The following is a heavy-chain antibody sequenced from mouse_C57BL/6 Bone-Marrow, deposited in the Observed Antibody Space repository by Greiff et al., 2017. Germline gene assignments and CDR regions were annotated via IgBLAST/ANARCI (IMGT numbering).Heavy chain of an antibody. CDR1: GYTFTSYW. D-gene: IGHD1-1*01. V-gene: IGHV1-69*01. J-gene: IGHJ1*03. CDR2: IDPSDSYT. CDR3: ARTVWNYGSSDWYFDV. Sequence: QLQQPGAELVMPGASVKLSCKASGYTFTSYWMHWVKQRPGQGLEWIGEIDPSDSYTNYNQKFKGKSTLTVDKSSSTAYMQLSSLTSEDSAVYYCARTVWNYGSSDWYFDVWGTGTTVTVSS.